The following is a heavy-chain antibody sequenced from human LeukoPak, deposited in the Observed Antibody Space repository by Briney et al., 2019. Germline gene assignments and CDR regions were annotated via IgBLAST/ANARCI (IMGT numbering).Heavy chain of an antibody. D-gene: IGHD2-15*01. CDR2: VSGSGGST. Sequence: AGGSLRLSCAASGFTFSNYVMSWVRQAPGKGLEWVSAVSGSGGSTYYADSVKGRFTISRDNSKNTLYVQMNSLRAEDTAVYYCAKGVIYCSGGTCYFGTFDIWGQGTMVTVSS. J-gene: IGHJ3*02. V-gene: IGHV3-23*01. CDR1: GFTFSNYV. CDR3: AKGVIYCSGGTCYFGTFDI.